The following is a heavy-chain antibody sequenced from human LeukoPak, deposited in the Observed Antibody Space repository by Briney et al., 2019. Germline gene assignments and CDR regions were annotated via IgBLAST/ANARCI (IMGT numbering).Heavy chain of an antibody. V-gene: IGHV4-59*01. CDR1: GGSISSYY. J-gene: IGHJ6*03. Sequence: SETLSLTCTVSGGSISSYYWSWIRQPPGKGLEWIGYIYYSGSTKYNPSLKSRVTISVDTSKNQFSLKLSSVTAADTAVYYCARTTEAHSWRTRYYDYYMDVWGKGTTVTVSS. CDR3: ARTTEAHSWRTRYYDYYMDV. D-gene: IGHD6-13*01. CDR2: IYYSGST.